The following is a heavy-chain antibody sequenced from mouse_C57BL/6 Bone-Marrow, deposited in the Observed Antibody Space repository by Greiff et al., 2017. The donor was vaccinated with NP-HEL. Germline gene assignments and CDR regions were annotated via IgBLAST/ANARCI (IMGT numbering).Heavy chain of an antibody. CDR1: GYTFTSYW. J-gene: IGHJ4*01. V-gene: IGHV1-59*01. Sequence: QVQLKQPGAELVRPGPSVKLSCKASGYTFTSYWMHWVKQRPGQGLEWIGVIDPSDSYTNYNQKFKGKATLTVDTSSSTAYMQLSSLTSEDSAIYYCALYYYGSSYGGYWGQGTSVTVSS. CDR2: IDPSDSYT. D-gene: IGHD1-1*01. CDR3: ALYYYGSSYGGY.